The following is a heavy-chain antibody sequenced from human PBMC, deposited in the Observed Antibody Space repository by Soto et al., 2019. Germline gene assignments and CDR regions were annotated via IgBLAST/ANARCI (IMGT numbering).Heavy chain of an antibody. CDR1: GGSISSSSYY. D-gene: IGHD5-12*01. J-gene: IGHJ4*02. CDR3: ARLRYKIVLYSGYDPFDY. Sequence: SETLSLTCTVSGGSISSSSYYWGWIRQPPGKGLEWIGSIYYSGSTYYNPSLKSRVTISVDTPKNQFSLKLSSVTAADTAVYYCARLRYKIVLYSGYDPFDYWGQGTLVTVSS. CDR2: IYYSGST. V-gene: IGHV4-39*01.